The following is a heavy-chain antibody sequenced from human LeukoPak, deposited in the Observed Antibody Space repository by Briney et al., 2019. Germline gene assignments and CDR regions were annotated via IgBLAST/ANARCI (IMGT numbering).Heavy chain of an antibody. J-gene: IGHJ4*02. D-gene: IGHD6-19*01. Sequence: GRSLRLSCAGSGFTFSSYAMHWVRQAPGKGLEWVAVISYDGSNKYYADSVKGRFTISRDNSKNTLYLQMNSLRAEDTAVYYCARVSRARIAVAGLFDYWGQGTLVTVSS. CDR3: ARVSRARIAVAGLFDY. CDR2: ISYDGSNK. V-gene: IGHV3-30*04. CDR1: GFTFSSYA.